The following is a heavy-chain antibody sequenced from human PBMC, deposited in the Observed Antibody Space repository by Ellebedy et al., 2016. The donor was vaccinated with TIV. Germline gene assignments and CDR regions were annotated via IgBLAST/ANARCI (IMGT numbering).Heavy chain of an antibody. J-gene: IGHJ5*01. CDR2: IYQDGSEK. Sequence: PGGSLRLSCVASGFSFRNYWMGWVRQAPGKGLEWVANIYQDGSEKYYVDSVEGRFTISRDNAKNSLYLEMKSLRAEDTAVYYCARRGSYGDYAVQVNNWFDSWGQGTPVTVSS. V-gene: IGHV3-7*01. D-gene: IGHD4-17*01. CDR3: ARRGSYGDYAVQVNNWFDS. CDR1: GFSFRNYW.